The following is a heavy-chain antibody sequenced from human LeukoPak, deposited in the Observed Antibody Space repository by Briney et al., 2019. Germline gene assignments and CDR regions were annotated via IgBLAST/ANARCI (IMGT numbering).Heavy chain of an antibody. CDR3: AKEFYGVPEEGYFDY. D-gene: IGHD4-17*01. J-gene: IGHJ4*02. CDR2: ISGSGGST. Sequence: GGSLRLSCAVSGFTFSGFWMSWSRQAPGKGLEWVSAISGSGGSTYYADSVKGRFTISRDNSKNTLYLQMNSLRAEDTAVYYCAKEFYGVPEEGYFDYWGQGTLVTVSS. V-gene: IGHV3-23*01. CDR1: GFTFSGFW.